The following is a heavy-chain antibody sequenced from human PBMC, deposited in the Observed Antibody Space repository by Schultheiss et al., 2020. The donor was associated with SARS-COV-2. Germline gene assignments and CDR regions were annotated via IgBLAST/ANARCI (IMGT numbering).Heavy chain of an antibody. CDR1: GYTFTSYG. Sequence: SVKVSCKASGYTFTSYGISWVRQAPGQGLEWMGGIIPIFGTANYAQKFQGRVTITRDTSASTAYMELSSLRSEDTAVYYCAKDLPRGGGFDYWGQGTLVTVSS. J-gene: IGHJ4*02. CDR3: AKDLPRGGGFDY. CDR2: IIPIFGTA. V-gene: IGHV1-69*05. D-gene: IGHD3-16*01.